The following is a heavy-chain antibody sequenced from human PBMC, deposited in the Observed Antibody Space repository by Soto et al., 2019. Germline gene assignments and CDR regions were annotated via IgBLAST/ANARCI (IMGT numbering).Heavy chain of an antibody. CDR1: GYSFTSYW. CDR2: IDPSDSYT. CDR3: ARSRPSLDAFDI. Sequence: PGECLKISCKGSGYSFTSYWISWVRQMPGKGLEWMGRIDPSDSYTNYSPSFQGHVTISADKSISTAYLQWSSLKASDTAMYYCARSRPSLDAFDIWGQGTMVTVSS. J-gene: IGHJ3*02. D-gene: IGHD2-2*01. V-gene: IGHV5-10-1*01.